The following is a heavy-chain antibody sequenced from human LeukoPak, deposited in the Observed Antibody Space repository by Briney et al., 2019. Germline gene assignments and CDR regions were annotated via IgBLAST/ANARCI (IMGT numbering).Heavy chain of an antibody. CDR3: AGLYGDYSYD. V-gene: IGHV1-69*01. D-gene: IGHD4-17*01. Sequence: SVKVTCKASGGTFRRCGVRWVRQAPGQGLEWMGGIIPIFGSANYAQKFQDRVTITADESTSTAHMELSSLRSEDTAVYYCAGLYGDYSYDWGQGTLVTVSS. J-gene: IGHJ4*02. CDR1: GGTFRRCG. CDR2: IIPIFGSA.